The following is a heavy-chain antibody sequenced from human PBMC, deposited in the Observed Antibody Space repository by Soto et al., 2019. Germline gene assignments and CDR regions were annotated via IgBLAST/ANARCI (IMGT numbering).Heavy chain of an antibody. CDR3: ARGPSSGGDWLGYYYGMDV. J-gene: IGHJ6*02. Sequence: GASVKVSCKALGSPVTSYYMPWVQQAPGEGLAWMGIINPSSGSTSFSQKCQDRVTMTRDTSTSTGYMEMSSLTSEDTAVYYCARGPSSGGDWLGYYYGMDVWGQGTTVTVSS. V-gene: IGHV1-46*01. CDR2: INPSSGST. D-gene: IGHD2-21*02. CDR1: GSPVTSYY.